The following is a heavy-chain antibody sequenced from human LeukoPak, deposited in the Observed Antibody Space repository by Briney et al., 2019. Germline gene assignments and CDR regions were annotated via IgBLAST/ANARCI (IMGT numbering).Heavy chain of an antibody. CDR3: ARGYSPVVVVAATVYFDY. J-gene: IGHJ4*02. Sequence: SETLSLTCAVYGGSFSGYYWSWLRQPPGKELEWIGEISHSGSTNYNPSLKSRVTISVDTSKNQFSLKLSSVTAADTAVYYCARGYSPVVVVAATVYFDYWGQGTLVTVSS. D-gene: IGHD2-15*01. CDR2: ISHSGST. CDR1: GGSFSGYY. V-gene: IGHV4-34*01.